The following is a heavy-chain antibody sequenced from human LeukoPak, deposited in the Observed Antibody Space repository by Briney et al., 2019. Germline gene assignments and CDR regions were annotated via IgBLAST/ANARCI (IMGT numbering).Heavy chain of an antibody. CDR3: ARAPPRGSYYRGYFDY. D-gene: IGHD3-10*01. CDR1: GGSITSYY. V-gene: IGHV4-59*01. Sequence: PSETLSLTCTVSGGSITSYYWSWIRQPPGKGLEWIGSIYYSGSTNYNPSLKSRVTISVDTSKNQFSLNLSSVTAADTAVYYCARAPPRGSYYRGYFDYWGQGTLVTVSS. J-gene: IGHJ4*02. CDR2: IYYSGST.